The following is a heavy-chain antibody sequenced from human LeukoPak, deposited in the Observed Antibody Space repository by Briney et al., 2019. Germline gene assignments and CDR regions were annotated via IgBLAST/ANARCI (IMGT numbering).Heavy chain of an antibody. CDR2: IIPIFGTA. J-gene: IGHJ3*02. V-gene: IGHV1-69*06. Sequence: ASVTVSCKASGGTFSSYAISWVRQAPGQGLEWMGGIIPIFGTANYAQKFQGRVTITADKSTSTAYMELSSLRSEDTAVYYCAITYCDILTGYYVYDAFDIWGQGTMVTVSS. CDR3: AITYCDILTGYYVYDAFDI. D-gene: IGHD3-9*01. CDR1: GGTFSSYA.